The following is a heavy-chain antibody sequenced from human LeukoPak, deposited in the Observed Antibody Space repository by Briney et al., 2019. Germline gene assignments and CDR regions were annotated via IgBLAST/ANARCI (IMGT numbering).Heavy chain of an antibody. CDR3: AKDLGYCSSTRCSVAFDI. CDR1: GFTFSRYW. CDR2: INTDGSTT. J-gene: IGHJ3*02. V-gene: IGHV3-74*01. Sequence: GGSLRLSCAASGFTFSRYWMHWVRQDPGKGLVWVSRINTDGSTTSYADSVKGRFAVSRDNAKNTLYLQMNSLRAEDTAVYYCAKDLGYCSSTRCSVAFDIWGQGTMVTVSS. D-gene: IGHD2-2*01.